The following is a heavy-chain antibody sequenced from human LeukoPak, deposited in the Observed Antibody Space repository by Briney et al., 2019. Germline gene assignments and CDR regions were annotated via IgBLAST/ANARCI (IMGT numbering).Heavy chain of an antibody. Sequence: PSETLSLTCTVSGGSISSYYWSWIRQPPGKGLEWIGYIYYSGSTNYNPSLKSRVTISVDTSKNQFSLKLSSVTAADTAVYYCARGRRYFDDYDAFDIWGQGTMVTVSS. D-gene: IGHD3-9*01. CDR3: ARGRRYFDDYDAFDI. CDR1: GGSISSYY. J-gene: IGHJ3*02. V-gene: IGHV4-59*12. CDR2: IYYSGST.